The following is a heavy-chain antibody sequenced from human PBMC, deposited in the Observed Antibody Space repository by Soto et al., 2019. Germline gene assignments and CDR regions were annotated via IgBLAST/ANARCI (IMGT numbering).Heavy chain of an antibody. D-gene: IGHD5-12*01. CDR2: VYFSGST. J-gene: IGHJ4*02. CDR3: SSDLDIGHWGYDQSNV. CDR1: GGSISSYY. V-gene: IGHV4-59*01. Sequence: SETLSLTCTVSGGSISSYYWSWIRQTPGKGLEWVGYVYFSGSTNYNPTLKSRVLISIDTSRNQFSLKLNSVTAADTAVYYCSSDLDIGHWGYDQSNVWGQGKPVTVSS.